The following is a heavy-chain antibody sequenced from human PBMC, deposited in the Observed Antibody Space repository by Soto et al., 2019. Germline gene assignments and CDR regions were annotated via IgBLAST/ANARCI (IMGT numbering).Heavy chain of an antibody. V-gene: IGHV3-7*01. J-gene: IGHJ4*02. CDR1: GFTFSNYW. Sequence: GGSLRLSCAASGFTFSNYWMSWVRQAPGKGLEWVAYIKEDGSARYYVDSVKGRFTVSRDNAKNSLYLQMNSLRAEDTAVYYCAKVRSPYYSDYWGQGTLVTVSS. CDR2: IKEDGSAR. CDR3: AKVRSPYYSDY.